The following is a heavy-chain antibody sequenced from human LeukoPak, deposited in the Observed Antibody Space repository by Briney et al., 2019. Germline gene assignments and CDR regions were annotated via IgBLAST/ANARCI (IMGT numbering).Heavy chain of an antibody. CDR2: IYLGDSDT. Sequence: GESLKISCKGSGYSFTSYWIGWVRQMPGKGLEWMGIIYLGDSDTRYSPSFQGQVTISADKSISTAYLQWSNLKASDTAMYYCARSATTVTTNYYYYYYMDVWGKGTTVTVSS. CDR3: ARSATTVTTNYYYYYYMDV. D-gene: IGHD4-11*01. V-gene: IGHV5-51*01. CDR1: GYSFTSYW. J-gene: IGHJ6*03.